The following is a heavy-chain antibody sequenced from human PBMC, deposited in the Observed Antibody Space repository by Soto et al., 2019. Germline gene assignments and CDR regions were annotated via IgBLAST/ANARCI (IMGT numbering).Heavy chain of an antibody. J-gene: IGHJ4*02. CDR2: IYGDDAK. Sequence: QITLKESGPTLVSPTQTLTLTCTFSAFSLTTNAMGVGWIRQPPGKALQWLTNIYGDDAKWYSPSLKNRLTITKNASKNPVVLSMLDMDPVDTATYYCVNTPAHCSGTGCNFFYIWGLGTLVTVSS. CDR1: AFSLTTNAMG. V-gene: IGHV2-5*02. CDR3: VNTPAHCSGTGCNFFYI. D-gene: IGHD2-15*01.